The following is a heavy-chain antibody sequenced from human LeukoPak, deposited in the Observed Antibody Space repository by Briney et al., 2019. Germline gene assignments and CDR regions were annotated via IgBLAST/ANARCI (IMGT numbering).Heavy chain of an antibody. CDR1: GFTFSSYS. D-gene: IGHD3-10*02. Sequence: RGSLRLSCAASGFTFSSYSMNWVRQAPGKGLEWVSSISSSSSYIYYADSVKGRFTISRDNARNSLYLQINSLRAEDTAVYYCARGTMFPYYFDYWGQGTLVTVSS. V-gene: IGHV3-21*01. CDR3: ARGTMFPYYFDY. CDR2: ISSSSSYI. J-gene: IGHJ4*02.